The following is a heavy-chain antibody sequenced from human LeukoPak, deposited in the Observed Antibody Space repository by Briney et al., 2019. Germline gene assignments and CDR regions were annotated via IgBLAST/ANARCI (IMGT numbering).Heavy chain of an antibody. V-gene: IGHV3-66*01. CDR2: IYSGGST. J-gene: IGHJ4*02. Sequence: ETLSLTCGVYGGSFSGYYWSWVRQAPGKGLEWVSVIYSGGSTYYADSVKGRFIISRDNSKNTLYLQMNSLRAEDTAVYYCARDLDMVRGVFDYWGQGTLVTVSS. CDR1: GGSFSGYY. CDR3: ARDLDMVRGVFDY. D-gene: IGHD3-10*01.